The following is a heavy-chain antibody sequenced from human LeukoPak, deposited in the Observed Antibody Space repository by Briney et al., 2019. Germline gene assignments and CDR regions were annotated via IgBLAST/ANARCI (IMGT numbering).Heavy chain of an antibody. CDR2: IWYDGSNK. CDR3: ARSGGDFYDSSGYGVIDY. D-gene: IGHD3-22*01. J-gene: IGHJ4*02. Sequence: GGSLRLSCEASGFSFCSYGMHWVRQAPGKGLEWVAAIWYDGSNKYQRDSLKGRVTISRDNSKSKLYLQMISLRVEDTAFYYCARSGGDFYDSSGYGVIDYWGRGTLVTVSS. CDR1: GFSFCSYG. V-gene: IGHV3-33*01.